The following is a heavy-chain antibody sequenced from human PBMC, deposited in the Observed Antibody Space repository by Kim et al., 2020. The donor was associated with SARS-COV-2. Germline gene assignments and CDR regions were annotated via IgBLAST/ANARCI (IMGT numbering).Heavy chain of an antibody. CDR3: AINRYNWNYEVAY. CDR2: INPNSGGT. V-gene: IGHV1-2*02. J-gene: IGHJ4*02. Sequence: ASVKVSCKASGYTFTGYYMHWVRQAPGQGLEWMGWINPNSGGTNYAQKFQGRVTMTRDTSISTAYMELSRLRSDDTAVYYCAINRYNWNYEVAYWGQGTLVTVSS. D-gene: IGHD1-7*01. CDR1: GYTFTGYY.